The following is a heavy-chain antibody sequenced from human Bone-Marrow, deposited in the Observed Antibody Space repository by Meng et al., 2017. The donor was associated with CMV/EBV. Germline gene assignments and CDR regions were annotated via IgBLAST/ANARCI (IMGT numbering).Heavy chain of an antibody. D-gene: IGHD3-10*01. CDR2: INTDGSGT. CDR1: GFTFSSYG. J-gene: IGHJ4*02. Sequence: GGSLRLSCAASGFTFSSYGMHWVRQAPGKGLVWVSRINTDGSGTTYADSVKGRFTISRDNAKDTLYLQMNSLRAEDTAVYFCARGYGSGSYRGYWGQGTLVTVSS. V-gene: IGHV3-74*01. CDR3: ARGYGSGSYRGY.